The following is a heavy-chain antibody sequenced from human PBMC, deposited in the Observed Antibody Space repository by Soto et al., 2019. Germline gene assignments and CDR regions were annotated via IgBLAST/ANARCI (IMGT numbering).Heavy chain of an antibody. CDR3: AAKYYYDSSGYYWGY. CDR1: GGSISSGDYY. D-gene: IGHD3-22*01. Sequence: QVQLQESGPGLVKPSQTLSLTCTVSGGSISSGDYYWSWIRQPPGKGLEWIGYIYYSGSTYYNPSLKSRVTISVDTSKHQFSLKLCSVTAADTPVYYCAAKYYYDSSGYYWGYWGQGTLVTVSS. V-gene: IGHV4-30-4*01. J-gene: IGHJ4*02. CDR2: IYYSGST.